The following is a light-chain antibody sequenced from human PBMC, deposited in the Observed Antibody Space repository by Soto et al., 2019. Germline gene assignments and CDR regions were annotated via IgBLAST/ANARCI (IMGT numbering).Light chain of an antibody. CDR1: QSVSSSY. CDR2: GAS. Sequence: EIVLTQSPGTLSSSPGERATLSCRASQSVSSSYLAWYQQKPGQAPRVLIYGASSRATGIPDRFSGSGSGTDFTLTISRLEPEDFAVYYCQQYGSSPRLTFGGGTKVEIK. V-gene: IGKV3-20*01. CDR3: QQYGSSPRLT. J-gene: IGKJ4*01.